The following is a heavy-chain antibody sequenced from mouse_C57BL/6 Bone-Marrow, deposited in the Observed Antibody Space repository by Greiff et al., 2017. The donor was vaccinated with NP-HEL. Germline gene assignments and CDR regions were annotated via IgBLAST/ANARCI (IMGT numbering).Heavy chain of an antibody. D-gene: IGHD2-4*01. CDR1: GYTFTSYW. J-gene: IGHJ1*03. CDR2: IDPSDSYT. Sequence: QVQLKQPGAELVRPGTSVKLSCKASGYTFTSYWMHWVKQRPGQGLEWIGVIDPSDSYTNYNHKFKGKATLTVDTSSSTAYMQLSSLTSEDSAVKYCARYDYGSYRYFDVWGTGTTITVSA. CDR3: ARYDYGSYRYFDV. V-gene: IGHV1-59*01.